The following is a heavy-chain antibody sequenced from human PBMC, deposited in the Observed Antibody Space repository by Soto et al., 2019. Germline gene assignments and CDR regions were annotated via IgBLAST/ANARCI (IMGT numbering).Heavy chain of an antibody. CDR3: ARDIMRPRTYDVMTGIFDF. CDR2: IKQDGSQQ. CDR1: GFSFSNYW. V-gene: IGHV3-7*01. D-gene: IGHD3-16*01. Sequence: GGSLRLSCAASGFSFSNYWMTWVRQAPGKGLEWVANIKQDGSQQYYGDSVKGRFTISRDNSRDSLYLQMNTLRDDDTAVYYCARDIMRPRTYDVMTGIFDFWGQGTLVTVSS. J-gene: IGHJ4*02.